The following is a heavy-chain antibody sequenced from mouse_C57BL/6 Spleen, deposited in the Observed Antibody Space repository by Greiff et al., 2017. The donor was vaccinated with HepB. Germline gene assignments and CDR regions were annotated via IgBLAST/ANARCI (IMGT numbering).Heavy chain of an antibody. Sequence: QVQLQQSGAELVKPGASVKISCKASGYAFSSYWMNWVMQRPGKGLEWIGQIYPGDGDTNYNGKFKGKATLTADKSSSTAYMQLSSLTSEDSAVYFCARPYYGSSWRFAYWGQGTLVTVSA. CDR2: IYPGDGDT. CDR1: GYAFSSYW. V-gene: IGHV1-80*01. CDR3: ARPYYGSSWRFAY. J-gene: IGHJ3*01. D-gene: IGHD1-1*01.